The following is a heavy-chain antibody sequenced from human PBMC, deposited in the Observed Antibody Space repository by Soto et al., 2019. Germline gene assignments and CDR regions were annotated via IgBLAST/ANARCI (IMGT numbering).Heavy chain of an antibody. Sequence: PGGSLRLSCAASGFTFSNAWMNWVRQAPGKGLEWVGRIKSKTGGGTTDYAAPVKGRFTISRDDSKNTLYLQMNSLKTEDTAVYYCTTEPVPNWSYYDSSGTPFDYWGQGTLVTVSS. V-gene: IGHV3-15*07. CDR1: GFTFSNAW. D-gene: IGHD3-22*01. CDR3: TTEPVPNWSYYDSSGTPFDY. J-gene: IGHJ4*02. CDR2: IKSKTGGGTT.